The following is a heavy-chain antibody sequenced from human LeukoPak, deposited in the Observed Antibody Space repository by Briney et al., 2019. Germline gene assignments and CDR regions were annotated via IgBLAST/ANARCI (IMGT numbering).Heavy chain of an antibody. D-gene: IGHD1-7*01. V-gene: IGHV3-23*01. J-gene: IGHJ4*02. Sequence: PWGSLRLSCAASGFTFSSYAMNWVRQAPGKGLEWVSAISGSGGNTYYADSVKGRFTISRDNSKYTLYLQMNSLRAEDTAVYYCAKEGKTRNWNYYQAKPVYWGQGTLVTVSS. CDR3: AKEGKTRNWNYYQAKPVY. CDR2: ISGSGGNT. CDR1: GFTFSSYA.